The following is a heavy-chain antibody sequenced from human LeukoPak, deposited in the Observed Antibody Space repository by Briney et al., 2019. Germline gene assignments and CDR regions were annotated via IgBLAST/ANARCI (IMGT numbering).Heavy chain of an antibody. J-gene: IGHJ3*02. CDR1: GGTFSSYA. CDR3: ARATYYDSSGYYDAFDI. CDR2: IIPIFGTA. D-gene: IGHD3-22*01. Sequence: SVKVSCKASGGTFSSYAISWVRQAPGQGLEWMGGIIPIFGTANYAQKFQGRVTITTDESTSTAYMELSSLRSEDTAVYYRARATYYDSSGYYDAFDIWGQGTMVTVSS. V-gene: IGHV1-69*05.